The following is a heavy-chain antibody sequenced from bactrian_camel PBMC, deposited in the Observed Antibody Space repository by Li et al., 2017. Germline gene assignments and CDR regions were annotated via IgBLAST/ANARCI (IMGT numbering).Heavy chain of an antibody. V-gene: IGHV3S54*01. J-gene: IGHJ4*01. D-gene: IGHD5*01. CDR2: IYTPSLTT. CDR3: ATREARPTTLGQACRPNY. Sequence: HVQLVESGGGSAQAGGSLTLSCTYSSENTYTGSRNCMGWFRQAPGKDREAVAAIYTPSLTTYYRPSVEGRFTISYDNAKNTLYLQMNNLKTEDTAMYYCATREARPTTLGQACRPNYWGQGTQVTVS. CDR1: ENTYTGSRNC.